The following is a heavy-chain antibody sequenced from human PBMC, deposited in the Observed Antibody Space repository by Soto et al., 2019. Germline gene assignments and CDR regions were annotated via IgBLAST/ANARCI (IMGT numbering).Heavy chain of an antibody. J-gene: IGHJ1*01. Sequence: QVQLVESGGGVVQPGRSLRLSCAASGFTFSSYAMHWVRQAPGKGLEWVAVISYDGSNKYYADSVKGRFTISRDNSKNTVYLQMNSLRAEDTAVYYCARGRPYYYVSSGYPDVQYFQHWGQGTLVTVSS. CDR2: ISYDGSNK. D-gene: IGHD3-22*01. V-gene: IGHV3-30-3*01. CDR3: ARGRPYYYVSSGYPDVQYFQH. CDR1: GFTFSSYA.